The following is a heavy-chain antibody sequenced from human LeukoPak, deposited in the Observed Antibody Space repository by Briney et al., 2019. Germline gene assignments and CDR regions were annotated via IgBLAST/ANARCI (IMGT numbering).Heavy chain of an antibody. CDR2: ISSSSIYT. Sequence: GGSLRLSCAASGFALSDYYMSWIRQAPGKGLEWVSYISSSSIYTNYADSVKGRFTISRDNAKNSPYLQMNSLRAEDTAVYYCARDREYYFDSWGQGTLVTVSS. J-gene: IGHJ4*02. CDR1: GFALSDYY. V-gene: IGHV3-11*06. CDR3: ARDREYYFDS.